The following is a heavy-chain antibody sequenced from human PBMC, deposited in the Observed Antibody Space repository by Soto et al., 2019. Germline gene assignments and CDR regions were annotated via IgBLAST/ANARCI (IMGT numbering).Heavy chain of an antibody. V-gene: IGHV4-30-4*08. CDR3: ARGPSGDKVDY. J-gene: IGHJ4*02. D-gene: IGHD7-27*01. Sequence: QAQLQESGPGLVKPSQTLSLTCTVSGGSINTVNYFWSWIRQSPDKGLEWIGHIYNGGTTYNNPSPTSRVTISVATSNNPFSLKRSSESAADTAVDYCARGPSGDKVDYWGQGTLVTVSS. CDR2: IYNGGTT. CDR1: GGSINTVNYF.